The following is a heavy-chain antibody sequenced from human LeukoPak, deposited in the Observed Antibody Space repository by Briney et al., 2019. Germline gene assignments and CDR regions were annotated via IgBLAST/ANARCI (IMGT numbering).Heavy chain of an antibody. Sequence: SETLSLTCAVSGGSFSDYYWTWIRQTPVKGLEWVGEINHAGTTNYNPSLVSQVTISGEPSKKQFSLRLISVTAADTAVYYCARDERDHNDRSGYYDRGPFSWGQGTLVTVSS. CDR1: GGSFSDYY. CDR2: INHAGTT. CDR3: ARDERDHNDRSGYYDRGPFS. J-gene: IGHJ5*02. D-gene: IGHD3-22*01. V-gene: IGHV4-34*01.